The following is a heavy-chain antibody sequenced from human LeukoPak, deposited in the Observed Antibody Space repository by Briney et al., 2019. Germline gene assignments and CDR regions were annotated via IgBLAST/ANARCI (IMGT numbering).Heavy chain of an antibody. CDR2: ISSDGRIT. D-gene: IGHD6-19*01. Sequence: GGSLRLSCEGSGYTFSSYAMRWVRQAPGKGLEYVSAISSDGRITYYANFVKGRFTISRDNSKNTLYLQMGSLRTEDMAVYYCARVSGWYWFDQWGQGTLVTVSS. CDR1: GYTFSSYA. CDR3: ARVSGWYWFDQ. V-gene: IGHV3-64*01. J-gene: IGHJ5*02.